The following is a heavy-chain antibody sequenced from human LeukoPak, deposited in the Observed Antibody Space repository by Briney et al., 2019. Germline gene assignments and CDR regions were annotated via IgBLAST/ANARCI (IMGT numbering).Heavy chain of an antibody. CDR1: GGSISSSSYY. Sequence: PSETLSLTCTVSGGSISSSSYYWGWIRQPPGKGLEWIGNIFYAGSTYYNPSLKSRVTMSVDTSKNQFSLMLSSVTAADTAVYYCARVHGYSSSAWFDPWGQGTLVTVSS. CDR3: ARVHGYSSSAWFDP. J-gene: IGHJ5*02. V-gene: IGHV4-39*07. D-gene: IGHD6-13*01. CDR2: IFYAGST.